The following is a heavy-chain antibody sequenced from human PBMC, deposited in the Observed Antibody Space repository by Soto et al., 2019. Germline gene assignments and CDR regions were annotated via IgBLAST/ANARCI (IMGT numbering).Heavy chain of an antibody. Sequence: QITLKESGPTLVKPTQTLTMTCTFSGFSLSTSGVGVAWIRQPPGKALEWLALIYWDDDKRYSPSLKSRLTITKHTSKNQVVFTMTNMDPVDTATYYCAHTMYNWGSGYFDYWGQGTLVTVSS. CDR1: GFSLSTSGVG. J-gene: IGHJ4*02. CDR3: AHTMYNWGSGYFDY. D-gene: IGHD1-20*01. CDR2: IYWDDDK. V-gene: IGHV2-5*02.